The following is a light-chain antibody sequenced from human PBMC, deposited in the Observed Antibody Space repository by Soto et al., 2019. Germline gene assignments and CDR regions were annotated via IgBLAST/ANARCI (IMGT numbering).Light chain of an antibody. J-gene: IGKJ3*01. CDR3: QQYYSTPFT. V-gene: IGKV4-1*01. CDR1: QRVLYSSNNKNY. CDR2: WAS. Sequence: DIVMTQTPALLAVSLGERATIDCKSSQRVLYSSNNKNYLAWYQQKPGQPPKLLIYWASTRESGVPDRFSGSGSGTDFTLTISSLQAEDVAVYYCQQYYSTPFTVGPGTKVEI.